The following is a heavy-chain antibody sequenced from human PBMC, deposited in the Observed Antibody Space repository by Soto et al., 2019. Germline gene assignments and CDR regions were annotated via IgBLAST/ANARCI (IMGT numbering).Heavy chain of an antibody. V-gene: IGHV3-30*18. CDR1: GFTFSSYG. Sequence: QVQLVESGGGVVQPGRSLRLSCAASGFTFSSYGMHWVRQAPGKGLEWVAVISYDGSNKYYADSVKGRFTISRDNSKNALYLQLKSLSAEDTAVYYCAKDSHIVVVTAMDHFDYWGQGTLVTVSS. CDR2: ISYDGSNK. D-gene: IGHD2-21*02. CDR3: AKDSHIVVVTAMDHFDY. J-gene: IGHJ4*02.